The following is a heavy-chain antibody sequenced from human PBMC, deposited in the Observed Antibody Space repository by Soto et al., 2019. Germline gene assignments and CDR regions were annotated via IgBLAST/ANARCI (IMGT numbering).Heavy chain of an antibody. V-gene: IGHV4-59*01. CDR1: GGSISSYY. J-gene: IGHJ6*02. Sequence: QVQLQESGPGLVKPSETLSLTCTVSGGSISSYYWSWIRQPPGKGLEWIGYIYYSGSTNYNPSLKSRVTISVDTSKNQFSLKLSSVTAADTAVYYCARATPLMDSSGWSLYYYYGMDVWGQGTTVTVSS. CDR3: ARATPLMDSSGWSLYYYYGMDV. D-gene: IGHD6-19*01. CDR2: IYYSGST.